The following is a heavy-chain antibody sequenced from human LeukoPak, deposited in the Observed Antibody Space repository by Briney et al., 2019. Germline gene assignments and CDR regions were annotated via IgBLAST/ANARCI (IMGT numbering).Heavy chain of an antibody. J-gene: IGHJ4*02. CDR2: INHSGST. CDR3: ARDRYFDWLEFDY. D-gene: IGHD3-9*01. Sequence: PSETLSLTCAVYGGSFGGYYWSWIRQPPGKGLEWIGEINHSGSTNYNPSLKSRVTISVDTSKNQFSLKLSSVTAADTAVYYCARDRYFDWLEFDYWGQGTLVTVSS. CDR1: GGSFGGYY. V-gene: IGHV4-34*01.